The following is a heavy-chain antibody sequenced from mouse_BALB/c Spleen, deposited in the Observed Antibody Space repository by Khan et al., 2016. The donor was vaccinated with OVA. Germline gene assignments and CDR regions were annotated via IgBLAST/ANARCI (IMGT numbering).Heavy chain of an antibody. V-gene: IGHV3-2*02. Sequence: EVELVESGPGLVKPSQSLSLTCTVTGYSITSGYAWNWIRQFPGNKLEWMGYISYSGVTSYTPSLKSRISITRDTSKNQFFLQLTSVTTEDTATYYCARGNYYGYYFDYWGQAPLSQSPQ. CDR2: ISYSGVT. J-gene: IGHJ2*01. CDR1: GYSITSGYA. D-gene: IGHD1-1*01. CDR3: ARGNYYGYYFDY.